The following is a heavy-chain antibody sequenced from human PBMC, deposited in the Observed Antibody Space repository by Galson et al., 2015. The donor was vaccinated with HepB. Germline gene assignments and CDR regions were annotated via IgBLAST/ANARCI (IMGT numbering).Heavy chain of an antibody. D-gene: IGHD3-3*01. Sequence: ETLSLTCAVYGGSFSGYYWSWIRQPPGKGLEWIGEINHSGSTNYNPSLKSRVTISVDTSKNQFSLKLSSVTAADTAVYYCARGTPITIFGVAPPDDYWGQGTLVTVSS. J-gene: IGHJ4*02. V-gene: IGHV4-34*01. CDR2: INHSGST. CDR3: ARGTPITIFGVAPPDDY. CDR1: GGSFSGYY.